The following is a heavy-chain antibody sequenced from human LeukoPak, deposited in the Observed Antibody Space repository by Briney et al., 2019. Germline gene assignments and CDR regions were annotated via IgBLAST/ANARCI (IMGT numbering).Heavy chain of an antibody. V-gene: IGHV4-30-4*08. CDR3: ARAFNSFAYFDY. CDR1: GDSISSGAYY. CDR2: IYYSGST. Sequence: SETLSLTCTVSGDSISSGAYYWSWIRQHPGKGLEWIGYIYYSGSTSYNPSLKSRVTILVDRSKNQFSLKLSSVTAADTAVYYCARAFNSFAYFDYWGQGTLVTVSS. J-gene: IGHJ4*02. D-gene: IGHD4-23*01.